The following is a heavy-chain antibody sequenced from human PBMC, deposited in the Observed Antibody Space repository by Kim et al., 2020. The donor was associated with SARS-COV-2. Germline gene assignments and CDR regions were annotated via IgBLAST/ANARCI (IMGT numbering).Heavy chain of an antibody. CDR2: IYSGGST. V-gene: IGHV3-53*04. CDR1: GFTVSSNY. CDR3: ARGANYYDSSGYYGAFDI. J-gene: IGHJ3*02. D-gene: IGHD3-22*01. Sequence: GGSLRLSCATSGFTVSSNYMSWVRQAPGKGLEWVSVIYSGGSTYYADSVKGRFTISRHNSKNTLYLQMNSLRAEDTAVYYCARGANYYDSSGYYGAFDIWGQGTMVTVSS.